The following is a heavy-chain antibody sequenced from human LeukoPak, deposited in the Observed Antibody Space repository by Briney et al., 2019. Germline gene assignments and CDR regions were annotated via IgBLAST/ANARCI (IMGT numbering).Heavy chain of an antibody. CDR1: GFTFSRHA. J-gene: IGHJ4*02. V-gene: IGHV3-23*01. D-gene: IGHD1-1*01. CDR3: ARGRYGFDY. Sequence: GGSLRLSCTASGFTFSRHAMNWVRQAPGKGLEWVSIVSGSGDGSYHADSVKGRFTISRDNSRNMVYLQMSSLRAEDTAVYYCARGRYGFDYWGQGTLVTVSS. CDR2: VSGSGDGS.